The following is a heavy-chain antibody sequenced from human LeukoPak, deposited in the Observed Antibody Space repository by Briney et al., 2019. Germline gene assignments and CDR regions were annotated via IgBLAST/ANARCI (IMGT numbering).Heavy chain of an antibody. CDR3: AISATARGGVDV. J-gene: IGHJ6*04. CDR2: INQDGSEK. V-gene: IGHV3-7*03. Sequence: PGGSLRLSCGASGFTFNSYWMSWVRQAPGKGLEWVANIKGLEWVANINQDGSEKYYVESVKGRFTISRDNAENSLYLQMNSLRAEDSAVYYCAISATARGGVDVWGKGTTVTVSS. CDR1: GFTFNSYW. D-gene: IGHD5-18*01.